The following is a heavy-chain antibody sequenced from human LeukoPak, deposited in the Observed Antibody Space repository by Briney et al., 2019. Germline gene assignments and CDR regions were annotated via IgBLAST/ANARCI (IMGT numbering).Heavy chain of an antibody. J-gene: IGHJ4*02. CDR3: ARVGYCINGVCYNRLPGIDY. CDR2: IYPGDSDT. CDR1: GYSFTDYW. D-gene: IGHD2-8*01. V-gene: IGHV5-51*01. Sequence: GESLKISCKGSGYSFTDYWIGWVRQMPGKGLEWMGIIYPGDSDTRYSPSFRGQVTISADKSISTAYLQWSSLKASDTAMYYCARVGYCINGVCYNRLPGIDYWGQGTLVTVSS.